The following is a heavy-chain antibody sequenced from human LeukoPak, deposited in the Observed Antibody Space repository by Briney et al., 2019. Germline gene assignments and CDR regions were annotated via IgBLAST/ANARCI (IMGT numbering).Heavy chain of an antibody. V-gene: IGHV1-2*02. Sequence: ASVKVSCKASGYTFTDYYMHWVRQAPGQGLEWMGWINPSTGGTKYAQKFQGRVTMTRDSSISTGYMELSRLRSDDMAVYYCARDVYSGSSGGWFDPWGKGTTVTVSS. D-gene: IGHD5-12*01. CDR1: GYTFTDYY. J-gene: IGHJ6*04. CDR3: ARDVYSGSSGGWFDP. CDR2: INPSTGGT.